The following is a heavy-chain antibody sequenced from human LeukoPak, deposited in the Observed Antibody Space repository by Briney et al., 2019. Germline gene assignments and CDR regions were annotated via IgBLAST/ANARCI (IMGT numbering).Heavy chain of an antibody. J-gene: IGHJ6*02. Sequence: SVKVSCKASGGTFISYAISWVRQAPGQGLEWMGGIIPIFGTANYAQKFQGRVTITADESTSTAYMELSSLRSEDTAVYYCARVNRPVYYYGMDVWGQGTTVTVSS. V-gene: IGHV1-69*13. CDR3: ARVNRPVYYYGMDV. D-gene: IGHD1-14*01. CDR2: IIPIFGTA. CDR1: GGTFISYA.